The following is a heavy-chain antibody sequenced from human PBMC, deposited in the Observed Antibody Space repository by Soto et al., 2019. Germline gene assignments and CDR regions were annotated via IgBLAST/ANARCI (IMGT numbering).Heavy chain of an antibody. Sequence: QVQLVQSGAEVKKPGSSVKVSCTASGGSLSNFGISWVRQAPGQGLEWMGAIIPVFGTPNYAQKFQYRVTINADESTTTVYMAVSSLTSEDTAVYYCARGDATKIVVTTYYAMDVWGQGTTVTVSS. CDR2: IIPVFGTP. J-gene: IGHJ6*02. V-gene: IGHV1-69*12. D-gene: IGHD3-22*01. CDR1: GGSLSNFG. CDR3: ARGDATKIVVTTYYAMDV.